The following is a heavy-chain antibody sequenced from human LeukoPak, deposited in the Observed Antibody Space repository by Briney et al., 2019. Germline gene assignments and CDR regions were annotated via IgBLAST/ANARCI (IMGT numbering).Heavy chain of an antibody. CDR3: ARGCSGGSCFGDFDY. V-gene: IGHV3-48*02. J-gene: IGHJ4*02. Sequence: AGESLRLSCVASGFTFSSYGMNWVRQAPGKGLEWISYISSRSSTIYYADSVKGRFTISRDNAKNSLYLQMNSLRDEDTAVYYCARGCSGGSCFGDFDYWGQGTLGTVSS. D-gene: IGHD2-15*01. CDR2: ISSRSSTI. CDR1: GFTFSSYG.